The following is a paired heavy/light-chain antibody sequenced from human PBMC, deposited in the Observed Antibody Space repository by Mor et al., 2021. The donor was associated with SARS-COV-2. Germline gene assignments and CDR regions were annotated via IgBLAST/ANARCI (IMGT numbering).Light chain of an antibody. J-gene: IGKJ1*01. CDR1: QSISSSS. CDR3: LQYGSSPPGT. Sequence: EIVLTQSPGTLSLSPGERATLSCRASQSISSSSLAWYQQKPGQAPRLLIYGASSRATGIPDRFSGGGSGTDFTLTISRLEPEDFAVYYCLQYGSSPPGTFGQGTKVEIK. V-gene: IGKV3-20*01. CDR2: GAS.
Heavy chain of an antibody. J-gene: IGHJ4*02. CDR3: VKCVGVGASGSYWDY. CDR1: GFTFSSYA. V-gene: IGHV3-64D*09. D-gene: IGHD3-10*01. CDR2: ISANGGST. Sequence: EVQLVESGGGLVQPGGSLRLSCSASGFTFSSYAMHWVRQAPGKGLEYVSAISANGGSTYYAESMKGRFTISRDNSKNTLYLRMSSLRAEDTAMYYCVKCVGVGASGSYWDYWGQGTLVTVSS.